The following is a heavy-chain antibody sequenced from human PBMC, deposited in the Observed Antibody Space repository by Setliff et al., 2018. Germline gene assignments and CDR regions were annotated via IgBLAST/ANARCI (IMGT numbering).Heavy chain of an antibody. CDR2: IYYSGST. D-gene: IGHD1-26*01. V-gene: IGHV4-59*12. J-gene: IGHJ3*02. Sequence: PSETLSLTCSVSGDSMSFSYWSWIRQPPGKGLEWIGYIYYSGSTDSHPSLKSRVSISIDTSKNQFSLRLSSVTAADTAVYYCARKGISALSGAFDMWGQGTMVTVS. CDR3: ARKGISALSGAFDM. CDR1: GDSMSFSY.